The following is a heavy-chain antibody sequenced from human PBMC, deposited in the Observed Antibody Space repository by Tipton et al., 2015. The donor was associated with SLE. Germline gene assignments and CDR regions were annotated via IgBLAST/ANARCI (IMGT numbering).Heavy chain of an antibody. CDR1: GVSSSMGDYY. D-gene: IGHD5-24*01. CDR3: ARAGDPDYWYFDL. V-gene: IGHV4-31*03. CDR2: IYYSGNT. J-gene: IGHJ2*01. Sequence: PGLVKPSQTLSLTCSVSGVSSSMGDYYWTWIRQHPGKGLEWIGYIYYSGNTYYNPSLKSRVTISVDTFKKQFSLKLSSVTAADTAMYYCARAGDPDYWYFDLWGRGTLVTVSS.